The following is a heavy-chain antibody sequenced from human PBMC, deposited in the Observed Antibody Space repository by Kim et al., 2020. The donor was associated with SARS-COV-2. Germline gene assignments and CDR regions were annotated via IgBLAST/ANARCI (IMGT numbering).Heavy chain of an antibody. CDR2: FDPEDGET. V-gene: IGHV1-24*01. J-gene: IGHJ6*02. Sequence: ASVKVSCKVSGYTLTELSMHWVRQAPGKGLEWMGGFDPEDGETIYAQKFQGRVTMTEDTSTDTAYMELSSLRSGDTAVYYCATGVAVAGRSSDYYYYYGMDVWGQGTTVTVSS. CDR3: ATGVAVAGRSSDYYYYYGMDV. D-gene: IGHD6-19*01. CDR1: GYTLTELS.